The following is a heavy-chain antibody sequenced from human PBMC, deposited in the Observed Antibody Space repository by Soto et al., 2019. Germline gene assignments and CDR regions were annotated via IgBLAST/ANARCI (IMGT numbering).Heavy chain of an antibody. V-gene: IGHV4-4*07. J-gene: IGHJ5*02. Sequence: TLSLTCTVSGGSMSSYYWTWIRQPAGKGLEWIGRVYSSGGTHYNPSLKSRVTISLDTSKNQFSLRLLSVTDADTAVYYCARGQRFSDWFDPWGQGTLVTVSS. CDR1: GGSMSSYY. D-gene: IGHD3-3*01. CDR2: VYSSGGT. CDR3: ARGQRFSDWFDP.